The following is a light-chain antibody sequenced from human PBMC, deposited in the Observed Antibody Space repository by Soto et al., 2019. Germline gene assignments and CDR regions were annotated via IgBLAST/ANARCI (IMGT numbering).Light chain of an antibody. CDR2: GSS. CDR3: LQDNDWPLST. J-gene: IGKJ5*01. V-gene: IGKV3-15*01. Sequence: EIVLTQSPATLSVSPGERATLSCRASQSVSTNLAWYQQKLGQAPRVLIYGSSSRATGVPARFSGSESGTEFTLTISSLQSEDSGIYYCLQDNDWPLSTFGQGTRLEI. CDR1: QSVSTN.